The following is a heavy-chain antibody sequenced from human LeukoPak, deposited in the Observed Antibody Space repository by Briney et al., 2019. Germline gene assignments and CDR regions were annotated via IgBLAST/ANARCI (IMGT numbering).Heavy chain of an antibody. J-gene: IGHJ4*02. CDR3: ARDGVDTAMGQRLLWFGELLY. D-gene: IGHD3-10*01. Sequence: GSLRLSCAASGFTLSSYAMHWVRQAPGKGLEWVAVISYDGSNKYYADSVKGRFTISRDNSKNTLYLQMNSLRAEDTAVYYCARDGVDTAMGQRLLWFGELLYWGQGTLVTVSS. CDR1: GFTLSSYA. CDR2: ISYDGSNK. V-gene: IGHV3-30-3*01.